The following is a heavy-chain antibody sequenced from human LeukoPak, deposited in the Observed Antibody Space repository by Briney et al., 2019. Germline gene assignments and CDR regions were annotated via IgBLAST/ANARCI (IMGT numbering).Heavy chain of an antibody. V-gene: IGHV3-48*04. J-gene: IGHJ4*02. D-gene: IGHD3-10*01. CDR1: GFTFSFYS. Sequence: PGGSLRLSCAASGFTFSFYSMNWVRQAPGKGLEWVSYISSYSGTIYYADSVKGRFTISRDNAKNSLYLQMNSLRAEDTALYHCARHSGGMVRGVMSYWGQGTLVTVSS. CDR2: ISSYSGTI. CDR3: ARHSGGMVRGVMSY.